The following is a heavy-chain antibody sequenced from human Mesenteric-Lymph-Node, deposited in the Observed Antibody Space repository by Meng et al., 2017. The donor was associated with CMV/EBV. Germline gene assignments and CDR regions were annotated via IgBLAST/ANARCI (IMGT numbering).Heavy chain of an antibody. Sequence: CKASGYTFNGYYMHWVRQAPGQGLEWMGRINPNSGGTNYAQKFQGRVTMTRDTSIGTAYMELSRLRSDDTAVYYCARVPSQNIPFDYWGQGTLVTVSS. CDR1: GYTFNGYY. J-gene: IGHJ4*02. D-gene: IGHD2/OR15-2a*01. CDR2: INPNSGGT. CDR3: ARVPSQNIPFDY. V-gene: IGHV1-2*06.